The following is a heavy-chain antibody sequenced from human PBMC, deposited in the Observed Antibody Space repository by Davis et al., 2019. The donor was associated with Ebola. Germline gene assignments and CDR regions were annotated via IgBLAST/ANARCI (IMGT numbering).Heavy chain of an antibody. D-gene: IGHD2-21*01. J-gene: IGHJ4*02. CDR1: GFTFDDYA. Sequence: PGGSLRLSCAASGFTFDDYAMHWVRQAPGKGLEWVSGISWNSGSIGYADSVKGRFTISRDNSKNTLYLQMNSLRAEDTAVYYCARAGYCGGDCYYGPYYFDYWGQGTLVTVSS. CDR3: ARAGYCGGDCYYGPYYFDY. CDR2: ISWNSGSI. V-gene: IGHV3-9*01.